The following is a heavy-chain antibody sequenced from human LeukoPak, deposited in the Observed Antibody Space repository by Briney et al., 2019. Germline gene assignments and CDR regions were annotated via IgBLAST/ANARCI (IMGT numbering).Heavy chain of an antibody. D-gene: IGHD2-2*01. CDR3: ARVLRRYQLLDYADYNWYFDL. V-gene: IGHV1-69*13. Sequence: ASVKVSCKASGRTFSSYAISWVRQAPGQGIDLMGGIIPTFRTANSAQKFQGRVTITADESTSTAYMELSSLRSEDTAVYYCARVLRRYQLLDYADYNWYFDLWGRGTLVTVSS. CDR1: GRTFSSYA. J-gene: IGHJ2*01. CDR2: IIPTFRTA.